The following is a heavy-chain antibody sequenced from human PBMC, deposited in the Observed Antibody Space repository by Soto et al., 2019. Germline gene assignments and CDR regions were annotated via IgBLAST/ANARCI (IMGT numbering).Heavy chain of an antibody. CDR2: ISGSGGST. D-gene: IGHD3-16*02. V-gene: IGHV3-23*01. J-gene: IGHJ4*02. CDR3: AKEPYDYIWGGYRYGVFDY. Sequence: GGSLRLSCAASGFTFSSYAMSWVRQAPGKGLEWVSAISGSGGSTYYADSVKGRFTISRDNSKNTLYLQMNSLRAEDTAVYYCAKEPYDYIWGGYRYGVFDYWGQGTLVTVSS. CDR1: GFTFSSYA.